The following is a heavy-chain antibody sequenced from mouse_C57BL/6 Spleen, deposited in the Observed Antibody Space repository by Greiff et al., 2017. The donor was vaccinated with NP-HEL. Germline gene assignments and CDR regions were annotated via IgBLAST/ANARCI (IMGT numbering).Heavy chain of an antibody. Sequence: EVMLMESEGGLVQPGSSMKLSCTASGFTFSDYYMAWVRQVPEKGLEWVANITYDGSSTYYLDSLKSRFIISRDNAKNILYLQMSSLKSEYTATYYCARVSLTFYYGDYWGQGTTLTVSS. CDR3: ARVSLTFYYGDY. CDR2: ITYDGSST. V-gene: IGHV5-16*01. J-gene: IGHJ2*01. D-gene: IGHD1-3*01. CDR1: GFTFSDYY.